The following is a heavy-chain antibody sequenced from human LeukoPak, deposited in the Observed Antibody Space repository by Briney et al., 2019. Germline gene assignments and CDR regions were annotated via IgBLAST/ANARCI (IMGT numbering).Heavy chain of an antibody. Sequence: GASVKVSCMASAYRFSDYYLHWVRQAPGQGLQWMGWISPNSGGTNYAQKFQGRVTMTRDTSISTVYMELNRLTSDDTAVYYCARGWRSNSSGGFVDPWGQGTLVTVSS. CDR1: AYRFSDYY. CDR2: ISPNSGGT. CDR3: ARGWRSNSSGGFVDP. V-gene: IGHV1-2*02. J-gene: IGHJ5*02. D-gene: IGHD6-6*01.